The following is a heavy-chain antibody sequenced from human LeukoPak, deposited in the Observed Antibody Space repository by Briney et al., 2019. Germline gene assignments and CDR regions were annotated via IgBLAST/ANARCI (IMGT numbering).Heavy chain of an antibody. J-gene: IGHJ4*02. CDR2: IIPIFATA. D-gene: IGHD6-13*01. Sequence: GASVKVSCKASGGTFSSYAISWVRQAPGQGLEWMGGIIPIFATANYAQKFQGRVTITADESTSTAYMELRSLRSEDKAVYYCASIGPAAAGRGASFDCWGQGTLVTVSS. V-gene: IGHV1-69*13. CDR3: ASIGPAAAGRGASFDC. CDR1: GGTFSSYA.